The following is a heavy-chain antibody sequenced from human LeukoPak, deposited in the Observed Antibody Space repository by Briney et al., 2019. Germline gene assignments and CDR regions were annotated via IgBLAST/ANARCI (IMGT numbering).Heavy chain of an antibody. J-gene: IGHJ4*02. CDR2: ISTYNGDT. Sequence: GASVKVSRKTSGYTFTSYGISWVRQAPGQGLEWMGWISTYNGDTNYAQKLQGRVTMTTDTSTSTAYMELRSLRSDDTAVYYCAREFGASKDYWGQGTLVTVSS. V-gene: IGHV1-18*01. CDR3: AREFGASKDY. CDR1: GYTFTSYG. D-gene: IGHD1-26*01.